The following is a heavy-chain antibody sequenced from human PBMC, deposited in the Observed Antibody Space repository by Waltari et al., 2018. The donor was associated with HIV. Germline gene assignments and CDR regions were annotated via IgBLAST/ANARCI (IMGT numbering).Heavy chain of an antibody. D-gene: IGHD3-16*01. CDR2: INRDGSST. J-gene: IGHJ4*02. CDR1: GFTFSSYW. Sequence: EVQLVESGGGLVQPGGSLRLSCAASGFTFSSYWMHWVRHPQGKGRVWVSRINRDGSSTSYADSVKGRFTISRDNAKNTLYLQRNSRRAEDTAVYYCARGYYDYVWGRPGYWDQGTLVTVSS. V-gene: IGHV3-74*01. CDR3: ARGYYDYVWGRPGY.